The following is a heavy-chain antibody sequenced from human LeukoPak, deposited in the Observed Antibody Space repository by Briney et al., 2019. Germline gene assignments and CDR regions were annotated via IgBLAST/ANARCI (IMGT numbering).Heavy chain of an antibody. CDR2: INPNSGGT. J-gene: IGHJ3*02. V-gene: IGHV1-2*06. Sequence: ASVKVSCKASGYTFTGYYMHWVRQAPGQGLEWMGRINPNSGGTNYAQKFQGRVTMTRDTSISTAYMELSRLRSDDTAVYYCARDSDIQLLLRENAFDIWGQGTMVTVSS. CDR1: GYTFTGYY. D-gene: IGHD5-18*01. CDR3: ARDSDIQLLLRENAFDI.